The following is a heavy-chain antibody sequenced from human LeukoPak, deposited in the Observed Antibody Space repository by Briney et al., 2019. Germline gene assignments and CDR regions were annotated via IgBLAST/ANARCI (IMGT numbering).Heavy chain of an antibody. CDR2: INWNGGST. CDR3: ARSSWYEIYYYYYMDV. CDR1: GFTFDDYG. Sequence: GGSLRLSCAASGFTFDDYGMSWVRQAPGKGLEWVSGINWNGGSTGYADSVKGRFTISRDNAKNSLYLQMSSLRAEDTALYYCARSSWYEIYYYYYMDVWGKGTTVTVSS. V-gene: IGHV3-20*04. D-gene: IGHD6-13*01. J-gene: IGHJ6*03.